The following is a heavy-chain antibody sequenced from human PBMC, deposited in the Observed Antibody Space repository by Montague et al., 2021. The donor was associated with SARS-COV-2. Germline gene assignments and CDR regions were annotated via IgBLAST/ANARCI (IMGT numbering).Heavy chain of an antibody. CDR2: IYHTGST. Sequence: TLSLTCTVAGGSISSDYYWAWIRQPPGKGLEWIGYIYHTGSTHYSPSLKSRVTISKETSKNHFSLNLSSVTAADSAVYYCARDSGYYDSSGYSYDAFDIGGQGTKVTVSS. J-gene: IGHJ3*02. V-gene: IGHV4-31*03. CDR1: GGSISSDYY. CDR3: ARDSGYYDSSGYSYDAFDI. D-gene: IGHD3-22*01.